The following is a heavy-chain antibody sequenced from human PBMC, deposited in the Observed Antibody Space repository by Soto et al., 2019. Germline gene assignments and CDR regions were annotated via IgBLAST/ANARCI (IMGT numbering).Heavy chain of an antibody. V-gene: IGHV3-23*01. CDR3: AKGNDFWSGDYYGMDV. J-gene: IGHJ6*02. D-gene: IGHD3-3*01. Sequence: GGSLRLSCAASGFTFSSYAMSWVRQAPGKGLEWVSAISGSGGSTYYADSVKGRFTISRDNSKNTLYLQMNSLRAEDTAVYYCAKGNDFWSGDYYGMDVWGQGTTVTVSS. CDR2: ISGSGGST. CDR1: GFTFSSYA.